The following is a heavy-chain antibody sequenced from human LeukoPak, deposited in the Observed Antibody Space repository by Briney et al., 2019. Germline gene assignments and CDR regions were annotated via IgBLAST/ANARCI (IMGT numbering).Heavy chain of an antibody. J-gene: IGHJ4*02. CDR1: GFTMNNFG. V-gene: IGHV3-33*06. D-gene: IGHD4-17*01. Sequence: GRSLRLSCAASGFTMNNFGMHWVRQAPGKGLEWVAVIWNDGSQKLYIDSVKGRFTISRENSMNTLSLQMNGLSGEDTGVLYLGKWVDGDDNFEDSFYFESWGQGTLVTVSS. CDR2: IWNDGSQK. CDR3: GKWVDGDDNFEDSFYFES.